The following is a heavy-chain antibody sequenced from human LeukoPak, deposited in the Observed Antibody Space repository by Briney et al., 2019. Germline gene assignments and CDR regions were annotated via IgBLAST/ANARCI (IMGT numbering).Heavy chain of an antibody. CDR1: GYSFTSYW. CDR2: IDPSDSYT. Sequence: HGESLKISCKGSGYSFTSYWITWVRQMPGKGLEWMGRIDPSDSYTNYSPSFQGQVTISADKSISTAYLQWSSLKASDTAMYYCARRPGGGFCGGGSCDRNYFDYWGQGTLVTVSS. D-gene: IGHD2-15*01. V-gene: IGHV5-10-1*04. J-gene: IGHJ4*02. CDR3: ARRPGGGFCGGGSCDRNYFDY.